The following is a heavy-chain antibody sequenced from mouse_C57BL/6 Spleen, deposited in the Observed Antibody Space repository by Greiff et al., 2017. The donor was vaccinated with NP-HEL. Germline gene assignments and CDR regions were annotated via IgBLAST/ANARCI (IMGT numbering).Heavy chain of an antibody. D-gene: IGHD2-5*01. CDR3: AKNSNYETWFAY. Sequence: QVHVKQSGAELVKPGASVKISCKASGYAFSSYWMNWVKQRPGKGLEWIGQIYPGDGDTNYNGKFKGKATLTADKSSSTAYMQLSSLTSEDSAVYFCAKNSNYETWFAYWGQGTLVTVSA. CDR1: GYAFSSYW. J-gene: IGHJ3*01. V-gene: IGHV1-80*01. CDR2: IYPGDGDT.